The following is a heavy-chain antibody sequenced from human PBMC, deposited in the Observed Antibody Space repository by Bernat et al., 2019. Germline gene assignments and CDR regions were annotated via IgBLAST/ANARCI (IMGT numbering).Heavy chain of an antibody. D-gene: IGHD4-23*01. CDR1: GGSFSGYY. V-gene: IGHV4-34*01. J-gene: IGHJ4*02. CDR2: INHSGST. Sequence: QVQLQQWGAGLLKPSETLSLTCAVYGGSFSGYYWSWIRRPPGKGLEWIGEINHSGSTNYNPSLKSRVTISVDTSKNQFSLKLSSVTAADTAVYYCARGLRWPQYYFDYWGQGTLVTVSS. CDR3: ARGLRWPQYYFDY.